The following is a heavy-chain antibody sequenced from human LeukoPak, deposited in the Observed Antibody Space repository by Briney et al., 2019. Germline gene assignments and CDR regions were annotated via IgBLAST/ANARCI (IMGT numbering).Heavy chain of an antibody. CDR3: ARDFDWGADY. V-gene: IGHV4-59*01. Sequence: PSETLSFTCTVCSGSISSYYWNWIRQPPGKGLEWIGYIHSGGSTNYNPSLKSRVTISVDTSKNQFSLKLSSVTAADTAVYYCARDFDWGADYWGQGTLVVVSS. D-gene: IGHD3-9*01. J-gene: IGHJ4*02. CDR2: IHSGGST. CDR1: SGSISSYY.